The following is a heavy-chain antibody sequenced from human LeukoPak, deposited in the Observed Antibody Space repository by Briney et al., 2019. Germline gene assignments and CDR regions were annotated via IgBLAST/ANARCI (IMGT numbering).Heavy chain of an antibody. V-gene: IGHV3-15*01. J-gene: IGHJ6*03. CDR1: GFTFSNAW. CDR2: IKSKTDGGTT. D-gene: IGHD2-2*02. CDR3: ARDVVVVPAAIQLGYYYYYMDV. Sequence: GGSLRLSCAASGFTFSNAWMSWVRQAPGKGLEWVGRIKSKTDGGTTDYAAPVKGRFTISRDDSKNTLYLQMNSLKTEDTAVYYCARDVVVVPAAIQLGYYYYYMDVWGKGTTVTVSS.